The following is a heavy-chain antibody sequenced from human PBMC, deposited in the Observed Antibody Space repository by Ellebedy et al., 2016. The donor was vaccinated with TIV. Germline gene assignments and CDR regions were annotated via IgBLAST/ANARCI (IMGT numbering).Heavy chain of an antibody. J-gene: IGHJ4*02. CDR3: AKISVMYYFDY. CDR2: FSGSGDST. Sequence: GESLKISXAASGFTLSGLAMHWVRQAPGKGLEWVSVFSGSGDSTYYADSVEGRFTISRDNSKNTLYLQMNSLRAEDTAVYYCAKISVMYYFDYWGQGTLVTVSS. D-gene: IGHD2-8*02. V-gene: IGHV3-23*01. CDR1: GFTLSGLA.